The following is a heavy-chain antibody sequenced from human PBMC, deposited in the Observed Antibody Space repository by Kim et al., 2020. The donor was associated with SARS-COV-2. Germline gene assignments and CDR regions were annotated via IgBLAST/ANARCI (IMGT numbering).Heavy chain of an antibody. V-gene: IGHV1-18*04. J-gene: IGHJ3*02. CDR3: ARGIPDSSGYYYEQGAFDI. Sequence: ASVKASCKASGYTFTSYGISWVRQAPGQGLEWMGWISAYNGNTNYAQKLQGRVTMTTDTSTSTAYMELRSLRSDDTAVYYCARGIPDSSGYYYEQGAFDIWGQGTMVTVSS. CDR2: ISAYNGNT. D-gene: IGHD3-22*01. CDR1: GYTFTSYG.